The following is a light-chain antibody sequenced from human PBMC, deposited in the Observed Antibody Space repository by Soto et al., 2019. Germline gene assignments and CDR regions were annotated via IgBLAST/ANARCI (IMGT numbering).Light chain of an antibody. CDR2: SNT. CDR1: SSNIGAGYS. V-gene: IGLV1-40*01. J-gene: IGLJ2*01. Sequence: QSVLTQPPSVSGAPGQRVTISCTGSSSNIGAGYSVNWFQLLPGAAPKLLIFSNTLRPSGVPDRFSGSRSATSASLAITGLQAEDEADYYCQSYAATESVFGGGTKLTVL. CDR3: QSYAATESV.